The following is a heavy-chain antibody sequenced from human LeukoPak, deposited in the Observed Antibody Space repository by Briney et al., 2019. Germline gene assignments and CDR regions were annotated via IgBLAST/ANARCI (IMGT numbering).Heavy chain of an antibody. CDR2: FYDSGDF. CDR1: GGSFSGYY. V-gene: IGHV4-59*08. CDR3: ARLLRPGGRTGDAFDI. Sequence: SETLSLTCAVYGGSFSGYYWSWIRQAPGTGLQWIGYFYDSGDFNYNPSLRSRVTILTDIYTNQLSLTLSSVTAADTAMYYCARLLRPGGRTGDAFDIWGQGTMVTVSS. J-gene: IGHJ3*02. D-gene: IGHD1-26*01.